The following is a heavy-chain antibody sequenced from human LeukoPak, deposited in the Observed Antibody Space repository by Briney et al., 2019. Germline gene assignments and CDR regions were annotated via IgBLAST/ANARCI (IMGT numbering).Heavy chain of an antibody. CDR1: GYSFTSYW. V-gene: IGHV5-10-1*01. CDR2: IDPSDSYI. Sequence: GESLKISCKGSGYSFTSYWICWMRQMPGKGLEWMGRIDPSDSYITYSPSFQGHVTISTDKSISTAYLQWSSLKASDTAMYYCASLFRDDAFDIWGQGTMVTVSS. CDR3: ASLFRDDAFDI. J-gene: IGHJ3*02.